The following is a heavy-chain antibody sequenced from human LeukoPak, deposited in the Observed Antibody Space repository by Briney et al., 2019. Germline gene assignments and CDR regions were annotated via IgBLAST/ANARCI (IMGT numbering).Heavy chain of an antibody. J-gene: IGHJ4*02. CDR2: ISPSGIHT. Sequence: GGSLRLSCAASGFTFSDYYMSWIRQAPGKGLEWLSYISPSGIHTPYADSAKGRFTVSRDNAKNSLSLELNSLRVDDTAIYYCARVGSTAEAGTPDYWGQGTLVTVSS. CDR3: ARVGSTAEAGTPDY. D-gene: IGHD6-13*01. CDR1: GFTFSDYY. V-gene: IGHV3-11*06.